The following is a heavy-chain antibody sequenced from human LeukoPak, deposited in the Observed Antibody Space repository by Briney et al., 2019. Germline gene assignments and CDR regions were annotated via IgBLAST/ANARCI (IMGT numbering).Heavy chain of an antibody. CDR2: ISSEGRNK. V-gene: IGHV3-30*04. CDR1: RFTFSNYA. J-gene: IGHJ6*02. CDR3: ARDFRYFDWSSLYGMDV. D-gene: IGHD3-9*01. Sequence: GGSLRLSCAASRFTFSNYAMHWVRQAPGQGLEWGAVISSEGRNKYYADSVKGRFTISRDNAKNTLYLHVNSLRTEDTAVYYCARDFRYFDWSSLYGMDVWGQGTAVTVSS.